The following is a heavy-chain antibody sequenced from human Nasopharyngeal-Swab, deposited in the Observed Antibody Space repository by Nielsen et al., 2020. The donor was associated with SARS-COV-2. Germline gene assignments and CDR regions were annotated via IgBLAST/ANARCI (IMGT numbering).Heavy chain of an antibody. CDR3: ARDPSFVGSLEFDQ. V-gene: IGHV3-23*01. CDR1: GFTFSEYA. J-gene: IGHJ4*02. Sequence: GESLKISCAASGFTFSEYAFHWVRPAPGKGLEWVSVISGGGESTHYADSVKGRFSISRVDSGETVYLQMDSLRAEDTAVYYCARDPSFVGSLEFDQWGRGTLVTVSS. D-gene: IGHD1-26*01. CDR2: ISGGGEST.